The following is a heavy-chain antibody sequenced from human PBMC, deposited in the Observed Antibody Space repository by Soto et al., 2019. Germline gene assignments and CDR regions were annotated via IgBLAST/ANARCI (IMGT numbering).Heavy chain of an antibody. D-gene: IGHD3-16*02. CDR2: IKQDESDK. Sequence: EVQLVESGGGLVQTGGSLRLSCAVSGFRFRDYWMSWVRQAPGKGLEWVANIKQDESDKYYVDSVKGRFTISRDNAKNALYLQMNSLRVEDTAVYYCAAYCYTMTCTHFRGYSWGKGTQVTFSS. CDR3: AAYCYTMTCTHFRGYS. CDR1: GFRFRDYW. J-gene: IGHJ5*02. V-gene: IGHV3-7*03.